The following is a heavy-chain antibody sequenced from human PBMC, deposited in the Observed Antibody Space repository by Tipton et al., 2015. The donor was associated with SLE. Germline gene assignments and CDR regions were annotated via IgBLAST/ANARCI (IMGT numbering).Heavy chain of an antibody. CDR1: GGSISTYY. J-gene: IGHJ3*02. D-gene: IGHD3-10*01. V-gene: IGHV4-59*01. Sequence: TLSLTCTVSGGSISTYYWSWIRQPSKQGLEWIGWIYHTGSTDYNPSLKSRVTISVDTSKNQFSLRLSSVTAADTAVYYCARDYYGSGFDAFDIWGQGTMVTVSS. CDR2: IYHTGST. CDR3: ARDYYGSGFDAFDI.